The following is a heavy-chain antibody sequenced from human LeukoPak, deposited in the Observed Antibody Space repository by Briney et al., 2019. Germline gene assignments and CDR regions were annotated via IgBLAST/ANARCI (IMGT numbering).Heavy chain of an antibody. CDR3: ARDQPALDY. CDR2: IIPSGVST. V-gene: IGHV1-46*01. J-gene: IGHJ4*02. Sequence: ASVKVSCKESVYTFTSYYMHWVRQAPGPGLEWMGIIIPSGVSTSYAQKFQGRVTMTRDTSTSTVYMELSSLRSEDTAVYYCARDQPALDYWGRGTLVTVSS. CDR1: VYTFTSYY.